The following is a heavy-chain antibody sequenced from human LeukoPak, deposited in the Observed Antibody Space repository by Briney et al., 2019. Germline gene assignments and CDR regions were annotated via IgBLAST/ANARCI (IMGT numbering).Heavy chain of an antibody. CDR1: GFTFASYG. CDR2: ITTNGGRT. V-gene: IGHV3-23*01. Sequence: GGSLRLSCAASGFTFASYGMSWVRQAPGKGLEWVSFITTNGGRTSYADSVEGRFTVSRDNPRNTLYMQMNSLRDEDTAVYYCAIMHGYYDGTGYWVQWGQGTLVTVSS. J-gene: IGHJ1*01. CDR3: AIMHGYYDGTGYWVQ. D-gene: IGHD3-22*01.